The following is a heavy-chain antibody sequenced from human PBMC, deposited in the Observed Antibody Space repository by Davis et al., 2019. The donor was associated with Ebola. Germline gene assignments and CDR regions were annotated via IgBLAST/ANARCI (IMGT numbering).Heavy chain of an antibody. D-gene: IGHD1-1*01. CDR2: INPHNGNT. CDR1: GYTFTSYT. J-gene: IGHJ4*02. CDR3: ARAQFPTTSDH. V-gene: IGHV1-18*01. Sequence: ASVKVSCKASGYTFTSYTISWVRQAPGQGLEWMGWINPHNGNTNYAQNVQGRVTMTTDTSTSTAYMEVGSLRSDDTAVYYCARAQFPTTSDHWGQGTLVTVSS.